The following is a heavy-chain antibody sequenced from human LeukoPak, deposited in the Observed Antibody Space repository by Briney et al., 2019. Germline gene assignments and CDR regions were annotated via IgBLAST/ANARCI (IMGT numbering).Heavy chain of an antibody. CDR3: ARETGDYYDSIVSDY. V-gene: IGHV3-21*01. J-gene: IGHJ4*02. CDR2: ISSSSSYI. Sequence: GGSLRLSCAASGFTFSSYSMNWVRQAPGKGLEWVSSISSSSSYIYYADSVKGRFTISRDNAKNSLYLQMNSLRAEDTAVYYCARETGDYYDSIVSDYWGQGTLVTVSS. CDR1: GFTFSSYS. D-gene: IGHD3-22*01.